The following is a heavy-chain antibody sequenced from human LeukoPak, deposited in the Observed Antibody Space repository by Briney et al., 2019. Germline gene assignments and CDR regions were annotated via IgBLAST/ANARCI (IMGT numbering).Heavy chain of an antibody. Sequence: SETLSLTCTVSGGSISSSSYYWGWIRQPPGKGRERLGSIYCSGSTSVHPSLKSRLTISVHTHKIPFSLQLSSLTAADAAVYYCARHTYVILTGYHYDYIWFDLWGQGTLVTVSS. J-gene: IGHJ5*02. CDR2: IYCSGST. V-gene: IGHV4-39*01. CDR3: ARHTYVILTGYHYDYIWFDL. CDR1: GGSISSSSYY. D-gene: IGHD3-9*01.